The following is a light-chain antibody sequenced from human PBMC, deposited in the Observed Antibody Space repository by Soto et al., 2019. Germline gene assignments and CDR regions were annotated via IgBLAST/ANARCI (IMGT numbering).Light chain of an antibody. Sequence: EIVLTQSPGTLSLSPGERATLSCRASQSVSSSYLAWYQQKPGQAPRLLIYGASSRATGIPDRFSGSGSGTDFTLTMSRLETEEFAVYYCQQYGSLWTFGQGTKVEIK. J-gene: IGKJ1*01. CDR3: QQYGSLWT. CDR1: QSVSSSY. V-gene: IGKV3-20*01. CDR2: GAS.